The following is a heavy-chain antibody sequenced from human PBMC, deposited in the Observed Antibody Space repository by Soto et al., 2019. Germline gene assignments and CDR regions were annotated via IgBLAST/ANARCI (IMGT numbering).Heavy chain of an antibody. CDR1: GFSFSTYA. CDR3: AKDQAAAGTISRYFQH. J-gene: IGHJ1*01. D-gene: IGHD6-13*01. Sequence: HPGGSLRLSCAASGFSFSTYAMSWVRQAPGKGLEWVSGISGSGGTTYYADSVKGRFTISRDNSKNTLYLQVNSLRAEDTAVYYCAKDQAAAGTISRYFQHWGQGTLVTVSS. CDR2: ISGSGGTT. V-gene: IGHV3-23*01.